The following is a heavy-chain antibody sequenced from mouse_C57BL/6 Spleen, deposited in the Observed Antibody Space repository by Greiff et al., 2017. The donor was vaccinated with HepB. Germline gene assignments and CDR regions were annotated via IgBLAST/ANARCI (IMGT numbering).Heavy chain of an antibody. CDR3: TAMTTAGPGAWFAY. CDR1: GFTFSNYW. D-gene: IGHD1-2*01. J-gene: IGHJ3*01. CDR2: IRLKSDNYAT. V-gene: IGHV6-3*01. Sequence: EVKLVESGGGLVQPGGSIKLSCVASGFTFSNYWMNWVRQSPEKGLEWVAQIRLKSDNYATHYAESVKGRLTISRDDSKSSVYLQLNNLRAEDTGRYYCTAMTTAGPGAWFAYWSQGTLVTDSA.